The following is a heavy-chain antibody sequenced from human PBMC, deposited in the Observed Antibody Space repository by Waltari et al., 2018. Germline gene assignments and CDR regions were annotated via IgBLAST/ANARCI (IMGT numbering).Heavy chain of an antibody. Sequence: ESQLVESGGTLVRPGGSLRLSCAVSGFSLSDHCMGWVRQAPGKGREGVARINQDGETGYVDSVKGRFTISRDTAKNSLYLLLNTLGADDSGVYFCASDPTLFGIRQNYFDSWGQGTQVTVSS. V-gene: IGHV3-7*04. J-gene: IGHJ4*02. CDR3: ASDPTLFGIRQNYFDS. D-gene: IGHD3-3*01. CDR2: INQDGET. CDR1: GFSLSDHC.